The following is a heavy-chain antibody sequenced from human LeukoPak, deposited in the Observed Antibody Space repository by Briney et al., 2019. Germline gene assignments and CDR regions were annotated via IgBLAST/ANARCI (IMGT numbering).Heavy chain of an antibody. CDR2: IRYDGSNK. D-gene: IGHD3-16*02. J-gene: IGHJ4*02. CDR3: AKDFHMITFGGVIVPGALDY. V-gene: IGHV3-30*02. Sequence: GGSLRLSCAASGFTFSSYGMHWVRQAPGKGLEWVAFIRYDGSNKYYADSVKGRFTISRDNSKNTLYLQMNSLRAEDTAVYYCAKDFHMITFGGVIVPGALDYWGQGTLVTVSS. CDR1: GFTFSSYG.